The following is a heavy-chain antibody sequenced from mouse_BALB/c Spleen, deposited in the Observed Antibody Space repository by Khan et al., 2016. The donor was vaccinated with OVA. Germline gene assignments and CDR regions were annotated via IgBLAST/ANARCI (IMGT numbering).Heavy chain of an antibody. CDR2: INPNNGYT. J-gene: IGHJ3*01. Sequence: VQLQQSGAELAKPGASVKMSCKASGYTFTSYKMHWVKQRPGQGLEWIGYINPNNGYTKYNQRFKDKATLTADKSSSTAYMQLSSLTSEESAVYYCANHGSGSAWLTYWGQGTLVTVSA. CDR1: GYTFTSYK. CDR3: ANHGSGSAWLTY. V-gene: IGHV1-4*01. D-gene: IGHD1-3*01.